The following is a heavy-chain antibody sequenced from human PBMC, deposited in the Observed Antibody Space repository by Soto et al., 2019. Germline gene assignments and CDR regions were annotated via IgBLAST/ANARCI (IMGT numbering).Heavy chain of an antibody. CDR1: GFTFSSYA. D-gene: IGHD1-26*01. J-gene: IGHJ4*02. Sequence: QVQLVESGGGVVQPGRSLRLSCAASGFTFSSYAMHWVRQAPGKGLEWVAVISYDGSNKYYTDSVKGRFTISRDNSKNTLYLQMDSLRAEHTAVYYGARGSVKRLVGTTGGGRHYWGQGTLVTVSS. V-gene: IGHV3-30-3*01. CDR2: ISYDGSNK. CDR3: ARGSVKRLVGTTGGGRHY.